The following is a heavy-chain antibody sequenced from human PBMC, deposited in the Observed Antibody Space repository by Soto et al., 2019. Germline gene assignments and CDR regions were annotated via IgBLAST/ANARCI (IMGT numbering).Heavy chain of an antibody. J-gene: IGHJ4*02. CDR2: ARNKVNSYIT. V-gene: IGHV3-72*01. Sequence: QTGGSLRLSCAASGFIFSDHYMDWVRQAPGKGLEWVGRARNKVNSYITDHAASVRGRFTISRGDSRDSLYLQMNNLRAEDTAVYFCARDRATFDYWGQGTRVTVSS. D-gene: IGHD1-26*01. CDR1: GFIFSDHY. CDR3: ARDRATFDY.